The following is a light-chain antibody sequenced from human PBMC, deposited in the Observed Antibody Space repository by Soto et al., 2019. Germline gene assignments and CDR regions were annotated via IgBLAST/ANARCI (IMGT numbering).Light chain of an antibody. J-gene: IGKJ1*01. CDR1: QSIRRS. CDR3: QQSFNSTRT. CDR2: AAS. Sequence: DIQITQSPSSLSASVGDIVTITCRASQSIRRSLNWYQQKQGKAPKLLIYAASSLQSGVPSRLSGTGYGTDLTITISSMKNEDFEIYYCQQSFNSTRTFGQGTKVDIK. V-gene: IGKV1-39*01.